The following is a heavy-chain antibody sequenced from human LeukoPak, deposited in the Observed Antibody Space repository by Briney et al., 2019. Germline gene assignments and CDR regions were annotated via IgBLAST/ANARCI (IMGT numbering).Heavy chain of an antibody. J-gene: IGHJ6*03. Sequence: SETLYLTCTVSGGSISSSSYYWGWIRQPPGKGLEWIGSIYYSGSTYYNPSLKSRVTISVDTSKNQFSLKLSSVTAADTAVYYCARGYGYCTNGACRYYYYYMDVWGKGTTVTVSS. CDR3: ARGYGYCTNGACRYYYYYMDV. CDR1: GGSISSSSYY. D-gene: IGHD2-8*01. V-gene: IGHV4-39*07. CDR2: IYYSGST.